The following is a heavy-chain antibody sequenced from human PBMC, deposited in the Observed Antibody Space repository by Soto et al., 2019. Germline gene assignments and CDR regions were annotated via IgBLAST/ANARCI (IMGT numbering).Heavy chain of an antibody. J-gene: IGHJ5*02. CDR1: CVAIHSGGYS. CDR2: IYHSGSP. V-gene: IGHV4-30-2*01. CDR3: ARVPSP. Sequence: TPSPXRAFSCVAIHSGGYSWSWIRQPPGKGLEWIGYIYHSGSPYYNPSLKSRVTISVDRSKNQFSLKLSSVTAADTAVYYCARVPSPWGQGTLVTVSS.